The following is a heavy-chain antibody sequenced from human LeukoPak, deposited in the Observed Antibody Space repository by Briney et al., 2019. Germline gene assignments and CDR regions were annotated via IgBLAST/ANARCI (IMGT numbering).Heavy chain of an antibody. Sequence: SETLSLTCAVHGGSFSGYYWSWIRQPPGKGLEWIGEINHSGTTNYNPSLKSRVTMSVDTSKNQFSLKLTSVTAADTAVYYCARSTYYYDSSGYYHGYYYYYMDVWGKGTTVTVSS. CDR3: ARSTYYYDSSGYYHGYYYYYMDV. J-gene: IGHJ6*03. CDR1: GGSFSGYY. V-gene: IGHV4-34*01. D-gene: IGHD3-22*01. CDR2: INHSGTT.